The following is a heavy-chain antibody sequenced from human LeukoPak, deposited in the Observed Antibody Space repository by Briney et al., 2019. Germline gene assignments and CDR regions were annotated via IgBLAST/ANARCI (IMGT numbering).Heavy chain of an antibody. CDR1: GFTFISYA. J-gene: IGHJ4*02. V-gene: IGHV3-23*01. Sequence: GGSLRLSCTDSGFTFISYAMNWVRQAPGKGLEWVSAIGGSDGSTYYADSVKGRFTISRDNSKNTLYLQMNSLRAEDTAVYYCAKVVVSASNHQNFDSWGQGTLVTVSS. CDR3: AKVVVSASNHQNFDS. D-gene: IGHD2-15*01. CDR2: IGGSDGST.